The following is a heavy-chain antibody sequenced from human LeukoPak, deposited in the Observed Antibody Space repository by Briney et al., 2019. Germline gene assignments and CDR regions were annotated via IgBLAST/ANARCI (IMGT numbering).Heavy chain of an antibody. J-gene: IGHJ4*02. CDR1: GFTFDDYA. Sequence: QPGGSLRLSCAASGFTFDDYAMHWVRQAPGKGLEWVSGISWNSGSIGYADSVKGRFTISRDNAKNSLYLQMNSLGAEDTALYYCAKGDYGDYIPLDYWGQGTLVTVSS. CDR2: ISWNSGSI. D-gene: IGHD4-17*01. CDR3: AKGDYGDYIPLDY. V-gene: IGHV3-9*01.